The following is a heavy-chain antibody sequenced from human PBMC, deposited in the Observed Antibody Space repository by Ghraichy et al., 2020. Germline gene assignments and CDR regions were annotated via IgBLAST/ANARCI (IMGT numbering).Heavy chain of an antibody. V-gene: IGHV1-69*13. CDR2: IIPIFGTA. CDR3: ARSYYDSSGYYYYFDY. CDR1: GGTFSSYA. Sequence: SVKVSCKASGGTFSSYAISWVRQAPGQGLEWMGGIIPIFGTANYAQKFQGRVTITADESTSTAYMELSSLRSEDTAVYYCARSYYDSSGYYYYFDYWGQGTLVTVSS. D-gene: IGHD3-22*01. J-gene: IGHJ4*02.